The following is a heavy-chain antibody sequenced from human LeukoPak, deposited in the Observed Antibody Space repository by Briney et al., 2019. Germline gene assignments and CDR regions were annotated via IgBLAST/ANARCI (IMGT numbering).Heavy chain of an antibody. V-gene: IGHV4-59*01. CDR1: GGSISSYY. J-gene: IGHJ5*02. D-gene: IGHD2-15*01. Sequence: PSETLSLTCTVSGGSISSYYWSWIRQPPGKGLEWMGYIYYSGSTNYNPSLTSRVTISVDTSKNQFSLKLSSVTAADTAVYYCARLYCSGGSCYSNWFDPRGQGTLVTVSS. CDR2: IYYSGST. CDR3: ARLYCSGGSCYSNWFDP.